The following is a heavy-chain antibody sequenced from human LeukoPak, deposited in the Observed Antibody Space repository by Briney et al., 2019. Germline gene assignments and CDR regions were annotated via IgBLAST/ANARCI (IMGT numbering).Heavy chain of an antibody. Sequence: PSETPSLTCTVSGGSISSSSSYWGWIRQPPGKGLEWIGTIYYSGSTYYNPSLRSRVTISVDTSKNQFSLNLSSVTAADTAVYYCARHFCGGDCYSFYYYYYGMDVWGQGTTVTVSS. CDR1: GGSISSSSSY. CDR3: ARHFCGGDCYSFYYYYYGMDV. J-gene: IGHJ6*02. D-gene: IGHD2-21*02. V-gene: IGHV4-39*01. CDR2: IYYSGST.